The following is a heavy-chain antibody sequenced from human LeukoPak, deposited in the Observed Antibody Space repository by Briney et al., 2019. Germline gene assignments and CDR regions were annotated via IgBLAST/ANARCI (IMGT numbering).Heavy chain of an antibody. CDR2: IKQDGSEK. Sequence: PGGSLRLTCAASEFTFSSYWMVWVRQAPVKGLEWVANIKQDGSEKYYVDSVKGRFTISRDNAKNSLYLQMNSLRAEDTAVYYCARDGNYDYVWGSYTDAFDIWGQGTMVTVSS. CDR3: ARDGNYDYVWGSYTDAFDI. CDR1: EFTFSSYW. D-gene: IGHD3-16*01. V-gene: IGHV3-7*01. J-gene: IGHJ3*02.